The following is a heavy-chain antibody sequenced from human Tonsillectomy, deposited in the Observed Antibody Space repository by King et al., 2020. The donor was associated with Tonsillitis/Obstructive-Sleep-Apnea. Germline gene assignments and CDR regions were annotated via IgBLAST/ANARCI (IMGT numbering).Heavy chain of an antibody. J-gene: IGHJ6*03. CDR1: GFTFSSYS. Sequence: VQLVESGGGLVKPGGSLRLSCAASGFTFSSYSMNWVRQAPGKGLEWVSSISSSSSFIYYADSVKGRFTISRDNAKNSLYLQMNSLRAEDTAVYYCARDGRGYCSSTSCYSYYYMDVWGKGTTVTVSS. CDR2: ISSSSSFI. D-gene: IGHD2-2*02. V-gene: IGHV3-21*01. CDR3: ARDGRGYCSSTSCYSYYYMDV.